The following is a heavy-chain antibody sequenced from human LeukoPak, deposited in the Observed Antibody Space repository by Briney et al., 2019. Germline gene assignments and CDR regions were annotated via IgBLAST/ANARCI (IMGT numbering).Heavy chain of an antibody. D-gene: IGHD2-2*01. Sequence: GGSLRLSCAASGFTFSSYSMNWVRQAPGKGLEWVSSISSSSSYIYYADSVEGRFTISRDNAKNSLYLQMNSLRAEDTAVYYCARDCSSTSCPFDYWGQGTLVTVSS. CDR3: ARDCSSTSCPFDY. CDR1: GFTFSSYS. CDR2: ISSSSSYI. V-gene: IGHV3-21*01. J-gene: IGHJ4*02.